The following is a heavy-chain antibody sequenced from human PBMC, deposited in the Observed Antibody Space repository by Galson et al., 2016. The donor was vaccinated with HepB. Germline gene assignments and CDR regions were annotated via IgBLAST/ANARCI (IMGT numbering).Heavy chain of an antibody. J-gene: IGHJ6*02. V-gene: IGHV1-69*13. CDR1: GGTFTRYA. Sequence: SVKVSCKASGGTFTRYAISWVRQAPGQGLEWMGGIITVFGTTHYAQKFQDRVTITADESTSTAYMELSSLRSEDTAVYYCALGYDILIVPTYGLDVWGQGTPVTVSS. CDR2: IITVFGTT. D-gene: IGHD3-9*01. CDR3: ALGYDILIVPTYGLDV.